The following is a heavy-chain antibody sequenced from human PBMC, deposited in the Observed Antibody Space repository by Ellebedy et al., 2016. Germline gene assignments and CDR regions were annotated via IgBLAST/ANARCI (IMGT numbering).Heavy chain of an antibody. CDR2: ISYDGGNK. J-gene: IGHJ2*01. CDR3: ARDSNTDYYGSSGYPGYFDL. CDR1: GFTFSSYA. V-gene: IGHV3-30-3*01. D-gene: IGHD3-22*01. Sequence: GESLKISXVGSGFTFSSYAMHWVRQAPGKGLEWVAVISYDGGNKYYADSVKGRVTISRDNSNNTLYVQMNSLRAEDTAVYYCARDSNTDYYGSSGYPGYFDLWGRGTLVTVSS.